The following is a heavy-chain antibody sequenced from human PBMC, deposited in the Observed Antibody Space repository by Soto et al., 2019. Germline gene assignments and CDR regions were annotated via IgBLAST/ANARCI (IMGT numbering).Heavy chain of an antibody. V-gene: IGHV3-33*01. J-gene: IGHJ4*02. CDR1: GFTFSSYG. CDR2: IWYDGSNK. Sequence: PGGSLRLSCAASGFTFSSYGMHWVRQAPGKGLEWVAVIWYDGSNKYYADSVKGRFTISRDNSKNTLYLQMNSLRAEDTAVYYCARGAPYYYDSSGYYYVGYFDYWGQGTLVTVSS. CDR3: ARGAPYYYDSSGYYYVGYFDY. D-gene: IGHD3-22*01.